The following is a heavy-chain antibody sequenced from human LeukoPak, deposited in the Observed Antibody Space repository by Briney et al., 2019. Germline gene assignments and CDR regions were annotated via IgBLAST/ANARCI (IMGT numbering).Heavy chain of an antibody. CDR1: GGTFSSYA. CDR3: ARVYDILTGYYIFDY. D-gene: IGHD3-9*01. Sequence: SVKVSCKASGGTFSSYAISWVRQAPGQGLEWMGGIIPIFGTANYAQKFQGRVTITADESTSTAYMELSSLRSEDTAVYYCARVYDILTGYYIFDYWGQGTLVTVSS. J-gene: IGHJ4*02. V-gene: IGHV1-69*13. CDR2: IIPIFGTA.